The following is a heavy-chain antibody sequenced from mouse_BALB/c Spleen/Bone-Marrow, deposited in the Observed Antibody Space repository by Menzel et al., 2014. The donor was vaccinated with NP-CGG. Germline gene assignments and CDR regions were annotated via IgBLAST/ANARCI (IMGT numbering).Heavy chain of an antibody. CDR1: GFSLXSYG. D-gene: IGHD2-4*01. CDR3: ARDLYYDYDEGFAY. V-gene: IGHV2-9*02. Sequence: VKLVESGPGLVSPSQSLSITCTVSGFSLXSYGVHWVRQPPGKGLEWLGVIWAGGSTNYNSALMSRLSISKDNSKSQVFLKMNSLQTDDTAMYYCARDLYYDYDEGFAYWGQGTLVTVST. CDR2: IWAGGST. J-gene: IGHJ3*01.